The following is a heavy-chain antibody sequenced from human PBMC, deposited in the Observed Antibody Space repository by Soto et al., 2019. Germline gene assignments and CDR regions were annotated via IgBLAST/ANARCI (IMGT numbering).Heavy chain of an antibody. D-gene: IGHD6-13*01. CDR1: GGTFSSYT. Sequence: SVKVSCKASGGTFSSYTISWVRQAPGQGLEWMGRIIPILGIANYAQKFQGRVTITADKSTSTAYMELSSLRSEDTAVYYCARDTVYSSSWASWGQGTLVTVSS. V-gene: IGHV1-69*04. CDR2: IIPILGIA. J-gene: IGHJ5*02. CDR3: ARDTVYSSSWAS.